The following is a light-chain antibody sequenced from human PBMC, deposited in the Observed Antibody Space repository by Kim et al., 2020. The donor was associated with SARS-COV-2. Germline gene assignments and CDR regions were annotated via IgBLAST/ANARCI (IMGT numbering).Light chain of an antibody. CDR1: SLRSYY. CDR2: GKN. Sequence: VALGQTVSITCQGDSLRSYYATWCQQKPGQAPILVIYGKNNRPSGIPDRFSGSSSGNTASLTITGTQAGDEADYYCNSRDSNDTVVFGGGTQLTVL. V-gene: IGLV3-19*01. J-gene: IGLJ2*01. CDR3: NSRDSNDTVV.